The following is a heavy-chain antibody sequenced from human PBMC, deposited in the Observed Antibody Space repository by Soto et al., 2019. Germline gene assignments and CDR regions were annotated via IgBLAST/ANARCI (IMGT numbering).Heavy chain of an antibody. CDR2: IIPIFGTA. J-gene: IGHJ4*02. Sequence: SVKVYCKASGGTFSSYAISWVRQAPGQGLEWMGGIIPIFGTANYAQKFQGRVTITADESTSTAYMELSSLRSEDTAVYYCACSSVVTPLFDYWGQGTLVTVSS. CDR3: ACSSVVTPLFDY. V-gene: IGHV1-69*13. CDR1: GGTFSSYA. D-gene: IGHD2-21*02.